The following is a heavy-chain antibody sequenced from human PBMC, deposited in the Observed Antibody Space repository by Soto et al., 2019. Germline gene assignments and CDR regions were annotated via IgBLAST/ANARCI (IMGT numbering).Heavy chain of an antibody. J-gene: IGHJ5*02. Sequence: QVQLQESGPGLVKPSQTLSLTCTVSGGSISSGDYYWSWIRQPPGKGLEWIGYIYYSGSTYYNPSLKSRVTILVDTSKNQVSLKLRSVTAADTAVYYCARDSHDNSNYLSNWFDPWGQGTLVTVSS. CDR2: IYYSGST. CDR1: GGSISSGDYY. V-gene: IGHV4-30-4*01. CDR3: ARDSHDNSNYLSNWFDP. D-gene: IGHD4-4*01.